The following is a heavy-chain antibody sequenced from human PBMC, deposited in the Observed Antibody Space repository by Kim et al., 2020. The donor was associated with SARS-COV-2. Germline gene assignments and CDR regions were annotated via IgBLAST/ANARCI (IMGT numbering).Heavy chain of an antibody. J-gene: IGHJ4*02. CDR1: GFTFSTYA. CDR2: LWYGGSNK. D-gene: IGHD2-2*01. CDR3: AKGFAKSSSVNFDY. V-gene: IGHV3-33*06. Sequence: GGSLRLSCATSGFTFSTYAIHWVRQAPGKGLEWLAVLWYGGSNKYYADSVKGRFIISRGDSKNTLFLQMNNLTAEDTGVYYCAKGFAKSSSVNFDYWGQG.